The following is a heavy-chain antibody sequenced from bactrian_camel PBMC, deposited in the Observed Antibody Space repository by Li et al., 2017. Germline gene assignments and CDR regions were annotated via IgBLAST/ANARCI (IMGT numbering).Heavy chain of an antibody. CDR2: FARVGSNP. V-gene: IGHV3-3*01. J-gene: IGHJ4*01. CDR3: AAEGIAWGGGYCDESEYTN. CDR1: GNTYTTYL. D-gene: IGHD4*01. Sequence: HVQLVESGGGSVQAGGSLRLSCAASGNTYTTYLMGWFRQAPGKEREGVAVFARVGSNPLYGDSVRGRFTASLDAATNTLTLQMNNLKPEDTAMYFCAAEGIAWGGGYCDESEYTNWGQGTQVTV.